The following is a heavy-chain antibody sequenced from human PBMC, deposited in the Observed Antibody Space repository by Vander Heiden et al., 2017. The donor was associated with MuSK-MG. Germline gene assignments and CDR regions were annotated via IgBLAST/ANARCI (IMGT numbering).Heavy chain of an antibody. V-gene: IGHV3-23*04. CDR1: GFTFSAHG. D-gene: IGHD6-13*01. J-gene: IGHJ4*02. CDR2: ISGSGGST. Sequence: EVQLVESGGGLVQSGESLRLSCAAAGFTFSAHGMHWVRQAPGKGLEWVSGISGSGGSTFYADSVKGRFTISRDNSKNTLYLQMSSLRVEDTAVYYCRVGAAAGMWGQGTLVTVSS. CDR3: RVGAAAGM.